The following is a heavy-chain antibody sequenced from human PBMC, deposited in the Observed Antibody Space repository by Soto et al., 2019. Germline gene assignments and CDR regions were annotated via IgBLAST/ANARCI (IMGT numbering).Heavy chain of an antibody. Sequence: SETLSLTCTVSGGSISSGDYFWSWIRQPPGKGLEWIGYIYYSGSPSYNPSLKSRVTISVDTSKNQFSLKLSSVTAADTAVYYCASRIVAAGTDDYWGQGTLVTVSS. J-gene: IGHJ4*02. CDR2: IYYSGSP. D-gene: IGHD6-13*01. V-gene: IGHV4-30-4*01. CDR3: ASRIVAAGTDDY. CDR1: GGSISSGDYF.